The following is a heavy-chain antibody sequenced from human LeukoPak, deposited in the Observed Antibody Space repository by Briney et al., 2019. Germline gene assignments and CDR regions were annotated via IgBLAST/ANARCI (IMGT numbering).Heavy chain of an antibody. Sequence: SXTLSLXCTVSGGSISSYYWSWIRQPAGKGLEWIGRIYPSGSTNYNPSLKSRVTMSVATSKNQFSLNLSSVTAADTAVYYCARDPSGEWDRFDPWGQGTLVTVSS. V-gene: IGHV4-4*07. CDR3: ARDPSGEWDRFDP. D-gene: IGHD3-16*01. J-gene: IGHJ5*02. CDR2: IYPSGST. CDR1: GGSISSYY.